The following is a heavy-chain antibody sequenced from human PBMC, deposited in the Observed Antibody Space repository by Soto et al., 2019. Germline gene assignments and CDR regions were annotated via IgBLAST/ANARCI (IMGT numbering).Heavy chain of an antibody. D-gene: IGHD6-19*01. V-gene: IGHV3-7*01. CDR2: IKQDGNER. CDR1: GFTFSDYF. J-gene: IGHJ4*02. CDR3: AIGHWLGC. Sequence: ELQLVDSGGALVQPGASLRLSCAASGFTFSDYFMTWVRQAPGKGLEWVATIKQDGNERYYVDSVKGRFTISRDNAKNSLYLQMNALRAEDTAAYYCAIGHWLGCWGQGTLVTVSS.